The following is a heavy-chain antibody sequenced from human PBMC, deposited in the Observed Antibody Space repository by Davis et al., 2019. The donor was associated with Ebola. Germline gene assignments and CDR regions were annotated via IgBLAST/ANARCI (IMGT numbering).Heavy chain of an antibody. Sequence: GESLKISCKGSGYSFTNYWIGWVRQKPGKGLEWMGIVYPPDSDTRYSPSFQGQVTISVDTSINTAFLQWSSLKASDTAMYYCARLIIQTFGSFDIWGQGTMVTVSS. CDR1: GYSFTNYW. CDR2: VYPPDSDT. D-gene: IGHD1-1*01. CDR3: ARLIIQTFGSFDI. J-gene: IGHJ3*02. V-gene: IGHV5-51*01.